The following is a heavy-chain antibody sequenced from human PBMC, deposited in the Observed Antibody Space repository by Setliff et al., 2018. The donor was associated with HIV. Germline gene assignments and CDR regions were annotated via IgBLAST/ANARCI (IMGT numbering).Heavy chain of an antibody. CDR2: VWYDGSNK. D-gene: IGHD2-2*01. CDR1: GFAFSSYG. V-gene: IGHV3-33*01. CDR3: ARDLPCSTGCQGWGFGVDV. J-gene: IGHJ6*02. Sequence: GGSLRLSCVASGFAFSSYGMHWVRQAPGKGLEWVAVVWYDGSNKYYADSVKGRFTISRDNAKNTLYLQMNSLRAEDTAIYYCARDLPCSTGCQGWGFGVDVWGQGTTVTVSS.